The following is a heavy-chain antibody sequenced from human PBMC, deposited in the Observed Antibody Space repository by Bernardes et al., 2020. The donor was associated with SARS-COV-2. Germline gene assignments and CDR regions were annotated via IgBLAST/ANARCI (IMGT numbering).Heavy chain of an antibody. Sequence: GGSLRLSCAASGFTFEDYTMHWVRQVPGKGLEWVSLVSWDGSTTNYADSVKGRFIISRDSSRNTVHLQMDSLRKEDTALYYCARARISLGDSNLYHYRYGMDIWGQGTTVTVSS. CDR1: GFTFEDYT. CDR2: VSWDGSTT. J-gene: IGHJ6*02. CDR3: ARARISLGDSNLYHYRYGMDI. D-gene: IGHD3-16*01. V-gene: IGHV3-43*01.